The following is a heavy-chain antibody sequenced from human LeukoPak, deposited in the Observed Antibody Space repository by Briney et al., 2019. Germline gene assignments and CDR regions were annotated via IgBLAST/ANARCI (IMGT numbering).Heavy chain of an antibody. CDR3: ARYSEPVAGSPRWFDP. CDR1: DGSISGYY. Sequence: KPSDTLSLTCTVSDGSISGYYWSWIRQPPGKGLEWMGHIYYNGRTNYSPSLKSRLTISVDTSKNQFPLRLTSVTAADAAVYYCARYSEPVAGSPRWFDPWGQGTLVTVSS. CDR2: IYYNGRT. V-gene: IGHV4-59*07. D-gene: IGHD6-19*01. J-gene: IGHJ5*02.